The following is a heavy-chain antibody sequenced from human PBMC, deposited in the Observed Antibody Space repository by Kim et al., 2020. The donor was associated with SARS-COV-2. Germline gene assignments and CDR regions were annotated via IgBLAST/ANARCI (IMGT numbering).Heavy chain of an antibody. CDR3: ARHVGWKRQQLALVDY. Sequence: SETLSLTCTVSGGSISSSSYYWGWIRQPPGKGLEWIGSIYYSGSTYYNPSLKSRVTISVDTSKNQFSLKLSSVTAADTAVYYCARHVGWKRQQLALVDYWGQGTLVTVSS. CDR2: IYYSGST. CDR1: GGSISSSSYY. D-gene: IGHD6-13*01. J-gene: IGHJ4*02. V-gene: IGHV4-39*01.